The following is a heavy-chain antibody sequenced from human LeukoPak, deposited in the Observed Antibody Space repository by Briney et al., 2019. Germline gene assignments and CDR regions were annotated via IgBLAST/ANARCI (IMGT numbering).Heavy chain of an antibody. Sequence: GGSLRLSCAVSGFTFINYAMSWVRQTPGRGLEWVSFISGSGGSTYYADSVKSRFTISRDNSKNTLYLQMNSLRAEDTAVYYCAKTPDYYFDYWGQGTLVTVSS. CDR1: GFTFINYA. CDR2: ISGSGGST. J-gene: IGHJ4*02. CDR3: AKTPDYYFDY. V-gene: IGHV3-23*01.